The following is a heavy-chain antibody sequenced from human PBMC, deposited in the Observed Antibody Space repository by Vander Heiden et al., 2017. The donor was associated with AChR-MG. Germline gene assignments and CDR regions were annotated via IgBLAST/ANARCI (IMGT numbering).Heavy chain of an antibody. CDR2: IWYDGSNK. CDR3: ARGDGVPAAMPHDY. D-gene: IGHD2-2*01. J-gene: IGHJ4*02. CDR1: GFTFSSYG. Sequence: QVQLVESGGGVVQPGRSLRLSCAASGFTFSSYGMPWVRQAPGKGLEWVAVIWYDGSNKYYADSVKGRFTISRDNSKNTLYLQMNSLRAEDTAVYYCARGDGVPAAMPHDYWGQGTLVTVSS. V-gene: IGHV3-33*01.